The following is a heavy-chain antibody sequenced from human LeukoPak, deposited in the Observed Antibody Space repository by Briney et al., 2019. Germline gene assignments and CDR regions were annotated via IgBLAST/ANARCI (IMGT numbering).Heavy chain of an antibody. D-gene: IGHD2-2*01. V-gene: IGHV3-30*02. CDR2: IRYDGSNK. CDR3: AKDLGVVVPAERYNWFDP. J-gene: IGHJ5*02. Sequence: GGSLRLSCAASGFTFSSYGMHWVRQAPGKGLEWVAFIRYDGSNKYYADSVKGRFTISRDNSKNTLYLQMNSLRAEDTAVYYCAKDLGVVVPAERYNWFDPSGQGTLVTVSS. CDR1: GFTFSSYG.